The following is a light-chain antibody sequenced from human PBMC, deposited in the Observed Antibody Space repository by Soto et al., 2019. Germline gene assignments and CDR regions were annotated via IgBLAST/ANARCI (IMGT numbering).Light chain of an antibody. J-gene: IGKJ1*01. CDR3: QQYGSSPYWT. V-gene: IGKV3-20*01. CDR2: DAS. CDR1: QSFSSSY. Sequence: EIVLTQSPDTLSLSPGERATLSCRASQSFSSSYLAWYQKKLGQTPRLLIYDASSRATGIPDRFSGSGSGTDFTLTISRLEPEDFAVYYCQQYGSSPYWTFGQGTKVEIK.